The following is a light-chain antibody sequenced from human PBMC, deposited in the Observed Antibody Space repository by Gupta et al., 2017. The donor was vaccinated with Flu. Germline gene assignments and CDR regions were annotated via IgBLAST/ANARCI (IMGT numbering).Light chain of an antibody. V-gene: IGLV2-23*02. CDR1: SRDIGTHKI. CDR2: EVS. Sequence: QSITISCTGTSRDIGTHKIISWYQQPQGTASKLGMSEVSERHSGVSNRFYGAKYGKNATMPISALRTDNEADDSCCSYPLGAGVFGTGTKVTVL. CDR3: CSYPLGAGV. J-gene: IGLJ1*01.